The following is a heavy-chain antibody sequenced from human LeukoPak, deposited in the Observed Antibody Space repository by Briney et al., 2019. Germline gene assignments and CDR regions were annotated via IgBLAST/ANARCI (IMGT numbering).Heavy chain of an antibody. D-gene: IGHD3-10*01. J-gene: IGHJ6*02. Sequence: SLRLSCAASGFTFDDYAMHWVRQAPGKGLEWVSGISWNSGSIGYADSVKGRFTISRDNAKNSLYLQMNSLRAEDTALYYCAKDISASGFGEPTYYYYGMDVWGQGTTVTVSS. V-gene: IGHV3-9*01. CDR2: ISWNSGSI. CDR3: AKDISASGFGEPTYYYYGMDV. CDR1: GFTFDDYA.